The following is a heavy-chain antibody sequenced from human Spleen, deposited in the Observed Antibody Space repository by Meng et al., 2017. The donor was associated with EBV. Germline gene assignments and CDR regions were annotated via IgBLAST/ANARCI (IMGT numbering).Heavy chain of an antibody. CDR2: ISSGSTYI. V-gene: IGHV3-21*06. Sequence: EVQLVESGGXLAKQGGSLRLFCAGSGFSFSSYSMNWVRQAPGRGLEWVSSISSGSTYIYYADSVKGRFTISRENAKNSLYLHMTSLRAEDTAVYYCTNALTRPDYWGQGALVTVSS. CDR3: TNALTRPDY. CDR1: GFSFSSYS. D-gene: IGHD2-2*01. J-gene: IGHJ4*02.